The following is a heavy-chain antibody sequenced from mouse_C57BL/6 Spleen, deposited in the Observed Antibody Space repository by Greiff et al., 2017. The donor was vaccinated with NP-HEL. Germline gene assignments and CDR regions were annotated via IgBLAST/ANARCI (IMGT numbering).Heavy chain of an antibody. J-gene: IGHJ3*01. V-gene: IGHV1-9*01. CDR1: GYTFTGYW. CDR3: ARRGYDGYPFAY. CDR2: ILPGSGST. D-gene: IGHD2-3*01. Sequence: VQLQQSGAELMKPGASVKLSCKATGYTFTGYWIEWVKQRPGHGLEWIGEILPGSGSTNYNEKFKGNATFTADTSSNTAYLQLSSLTTEDSAIYYCARRGYDGYPFAYWGQGTLVTVSA.